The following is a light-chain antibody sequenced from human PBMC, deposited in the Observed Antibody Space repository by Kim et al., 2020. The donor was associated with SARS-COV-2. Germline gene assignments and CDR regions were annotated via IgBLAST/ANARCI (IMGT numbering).Light chain of an antibody. V-gene: IGKV3-15*01. CDR2: GAS. CDR1: QSVSSN. CDR3: QQYSHWPLT. J-gene: IGKJ4*01. Sequence: EIVMTQSPATLSVSPGERATLSCRASQSVSSNLAWYQQKPGQAPRLLIYGASTRATGIPGRFSGSGSGTEFTLTISSLQSEDFAVYYCQQYSHWPLTFGGGTKGGYQT.